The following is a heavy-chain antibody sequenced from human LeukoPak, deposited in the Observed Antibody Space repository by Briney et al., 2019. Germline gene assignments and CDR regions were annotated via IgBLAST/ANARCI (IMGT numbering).Heavy chain of an antibody. V-gene: IGHV3-23*01. CDR2: ISGSGGST. D-gene: IGHD6-19*01. CDR1: GFTFSSYG. J-gene: IGHJ4*02. CDR3: MTDCCQWSGWSGGGY. Sequence: SGGSLRLSCAASGFTFSSYGMSWVRQAPGKGLEWVSAISGSGGSTYYADSVKGRFTISRDNSKNTLYLQMNSLRAEDTAVYYCMTDCCQWSGWSGGGYWGQGTLVTVSS.